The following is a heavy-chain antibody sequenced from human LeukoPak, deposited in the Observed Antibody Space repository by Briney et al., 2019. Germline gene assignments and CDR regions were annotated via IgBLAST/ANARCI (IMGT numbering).Heavy chain of an antibody. V-gene: IGHV4-4*07. CDR2: IYTSGST. J-gene: IGHJ4*02. D-gene: IGHD3-9*01. Sequence: SETLSLTCTVSGGSISSYYWSWIRQPAGKGLEWIGRIYTSGSTNYNPSLKSRVTMSVDTSKNQFSLKLSSVTAADTAVYYCARHRAPYYDILTGYYGGAFGYFDYWGQGTLVTVSS. CDR3: ARHRAPYYDILTGYYGGAFGYFDY. CDR1: GGSISSYY.